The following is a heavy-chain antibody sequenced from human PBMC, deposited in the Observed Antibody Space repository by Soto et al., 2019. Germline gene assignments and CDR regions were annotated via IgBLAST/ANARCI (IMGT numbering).Heavy chain of an antibody. D-gene: IGHD2-15*01. CDR2: ISAYNGNT. Sequence: ASVKVSCKASGYTFTSYGISWVRQAPGQGLEWMGWISAYNGNTNYAQKLRGRVTMTTDTSTCTAYMELMSLRSDDTAVYYCERWGIVVVVAAKVSGKDGWGQGTRVVVSS. J-gene: IGHJ6*02. CDR1: GYTFTSYG. CDR3: ERWGIVVVVAAKVSGKDG. V-gene: IGHV1-18*01.